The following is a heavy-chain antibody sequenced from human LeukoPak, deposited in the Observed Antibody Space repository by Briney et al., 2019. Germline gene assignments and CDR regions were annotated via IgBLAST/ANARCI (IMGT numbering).Heavy chain of an antibody. J-gene: IGHJ6*03. V-gene: IGHV4-34*01. CDR3: ARLFGGIGYPHYYYYMDV. Sequence: PSETLSLTCAVYGGSFSGYFWSWIRQPPGKGLEWIGEINHSGSTNYNPSLKSRVTISVDTSKNQFSLRLSSVTAADTAVYYCARLFGGIGYPHYYYYMDVWGKGTTVTISS. CDR1: GGSFSGYF. D-gene: IGHD3-3*01. CDR2: INHSGST.